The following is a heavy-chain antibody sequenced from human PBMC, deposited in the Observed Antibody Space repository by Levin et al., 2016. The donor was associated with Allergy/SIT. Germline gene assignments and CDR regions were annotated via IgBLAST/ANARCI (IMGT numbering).Heavy chain of an antibody. CDR2: IIPIFGTA. CDR1: GGTFSSYA. D-gene: IGHD5-18*01. V-gene: IGHV1-69*13. CDR3: ARDYVDTAMVNYFDY. Sequence: SVKVSCKASGGTFSSYAISWVRQAPGQGLEWMGGIIPIFGTANYAQKFQGRVTITADESTSTAYMELSSLRSEDTAVYYCARDYVDTAMVNYFDYWGQGTLVTVSS. J-gene: IGHJ4*02.